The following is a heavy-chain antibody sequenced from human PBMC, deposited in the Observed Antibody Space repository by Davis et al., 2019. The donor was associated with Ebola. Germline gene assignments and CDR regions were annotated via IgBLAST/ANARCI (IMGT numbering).Heavy chain of an antibody. CDR3: ARHKGRVRYYGMDV. Sequence: MPSETLSLTCTVSGGSISSSTYHWGWIRQPPGKELEWIANIYYSGSTFYNPSLKSRVTISVDTSKNQFSLKLSSVTAADTAVYYCARHKGRVRYYGMDVWGQGTTVTVSS. CDR1: GGSISSSTYH. CDR2: IYYSGST. J-gene: IGHJ6*02. V-gene: IGHV4-39*01.